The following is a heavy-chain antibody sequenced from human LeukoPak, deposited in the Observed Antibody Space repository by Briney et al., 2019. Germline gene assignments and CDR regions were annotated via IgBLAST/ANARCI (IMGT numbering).Heavy chain of an antibody. CDR3: AKDVAAALYYYYGMDV. D-gene: IGHD6-13*01. J-gene: IGHJ6*02. V-gene: IGHV3-23*01. CDR1: GFTFSSYA. Sequence: PGGSLRLSCAASGFTFSSYAMSWVRQASGKGLEWVSAISGSGGSTYYADSVKGRFTISRDNSKNTLYLQMNSLRAEDTAVYYCAKDVAAALYYYYGMDVWGQGTTVTVSS. CDR2: ISGSGGST.